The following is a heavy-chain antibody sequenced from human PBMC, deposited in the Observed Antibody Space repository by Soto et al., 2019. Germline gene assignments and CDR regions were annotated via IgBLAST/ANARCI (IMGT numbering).Heavy chain of an antibody. CDR3: ARAGFWYGSGIYGYGIDV. CDR1: GFTFSSYA. Sequence: EVQLVESGGGLVQPGGSLRLSCAASGFTFSSYAMHWVRQAPGKGLEYFSAISTNGGSTYYANSVKGRFTISRDNSNNTLYLQMGSLRVEDMAVYYCARAGFWYGSGIYGYGIDVWGQGTTVTVSS. V-gene: IGHV3-64*01. D-gene: IGHD3-10*01. CDR2: ISTNGGST. J-gene: IGHJ6*02.